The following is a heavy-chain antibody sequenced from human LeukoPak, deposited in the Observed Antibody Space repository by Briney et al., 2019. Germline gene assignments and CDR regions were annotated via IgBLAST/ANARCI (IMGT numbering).Heavy chain of an antibody. Sequence: PGGSLRLSCAASGFTFSTYSMNWVRQAPGKGLEWVSSIATSSDYIYYAGSLKGRFTISRDNAKNSLYLHMNSLRPDDTAVYYCARTPYSSSWYSLGFDYWGQGTLVTVSS. V-gene: IGHV3-21*06. D-gene: IGHD6-13*01. CDR3: ARTPYSSSWYSLGFDY. CDR2: IATSSDYI. CDR1: GFTFSTYS. J-gene: IGHJ4*02.